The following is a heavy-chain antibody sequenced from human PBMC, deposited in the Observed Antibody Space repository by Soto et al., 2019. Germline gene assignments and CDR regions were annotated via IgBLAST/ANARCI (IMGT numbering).Heavy chain of an antibody. Sequence: QVQLQQWGAGLVKPSETLSLSCAVYGQSFSGHSWAWIRQPPGKGLEWIGEINESGSTYYNPSLKRRLTISTDTSKNQFSLKLSSVSAADTAAYFCARGSGIVALPGELEDVNYDYWGQGTLVNVSS. D-gene: IGHD1-1*01. J-gene: IGHJ4*02. CDR1: GQSFSGHS. CDR2: INESGST. V-gene: IGHV4-34*01. CDR3: ARGSGIVALPGELEDVNYDY.